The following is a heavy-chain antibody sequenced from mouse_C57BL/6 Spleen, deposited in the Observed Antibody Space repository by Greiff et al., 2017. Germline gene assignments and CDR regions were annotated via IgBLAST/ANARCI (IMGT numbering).Heavy chain of an antibody. CDR3: ARSSYDDDDAMDY. CDR1: GYTFTSYG. J-gene: IGHJ4*01. CDR2: IYSVNGYP. D-gene: IGHD2-4*01. Sequence: EVKVVESGAELVRPGSSVKMSCPTSGYTFTSYGIHWVKQRPGQGLEWIGYIYSVNGYPAYNEKFQGKATLTSATSSSTAYMQLSSLTSEDSAISSCARSSYDDDDAMDYWGQGTSVTVSA. V-gene: IGHV1-58*01.